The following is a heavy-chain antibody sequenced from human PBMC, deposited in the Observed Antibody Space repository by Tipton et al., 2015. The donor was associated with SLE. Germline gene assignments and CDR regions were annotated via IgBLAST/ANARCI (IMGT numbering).Heavy chain of an antibody. CDR3: ARDFFVRGASTIGKVSGYYYGMDV. CDR2: INPNSGGT. Sequence: QSGPEVKKPGASVKVSCKASGYTFTGDYMHWVRQAPGQGLEWMGRINPNSGGTNYAQKVQGRVTMTTDTSTSTAYMELRSLRSDDTAVYYCARDFFVRGASTIGKVSGYYYGMDVWGQGTTVTVSS. D-gene: IGHD3-3*01. V-gene: IGHV1-2*06. CDR1: GYTFTGDY. J-gene: IGHJ6*02.